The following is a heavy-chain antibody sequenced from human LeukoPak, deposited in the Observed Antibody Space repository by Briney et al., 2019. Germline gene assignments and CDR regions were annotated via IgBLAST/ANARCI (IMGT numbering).Heavy chain of an antibody. CDR2: INSDGSIT. Sequence: GGSLRLSCAASGFTFSSHWMHWVRQAPGKGLVWVSRINSDGSITNYADSVKGRFTISRDNAKNTLYLQMSSLRAEDTAVYYCAKVDAYWGQGTLVTVSS. CDR3: AKVDAY. J-gene: IGHJ4*02. V-gene: IGHV3-74*01. CDR1: GFTFSSHW.